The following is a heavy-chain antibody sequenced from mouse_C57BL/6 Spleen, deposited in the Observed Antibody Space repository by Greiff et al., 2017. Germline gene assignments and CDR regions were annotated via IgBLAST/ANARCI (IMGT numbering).Heavy chain of an antibody. D-gene: IGHD2-1*01. CDR3: AIYYGNSPFAY. Sequence: VQLQQSGAELVKPGASVKISCKASGYAFSSYWMNWVKQRPGKGLEWLGQIYPGDGDTTYNGKFKGKATLTADESSSPAYMQLSSLTSEDSAVYFCAIYYGNSPFAYWGQGTLVTVSA. CDR1: GYAFSSYW. V-gene: IGHV1-80*01. J-gene: IGHJ3*01. CDR2: IYPGDGDT.